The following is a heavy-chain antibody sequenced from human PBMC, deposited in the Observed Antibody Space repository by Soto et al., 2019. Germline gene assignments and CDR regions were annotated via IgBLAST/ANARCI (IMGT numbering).Heavy chain of an antibody. J-gene: IGHJ4*02. CDR2: ISYDGSNK. V-gene: IGHV3-30-3*01. CDR1: GFTFSSYA. D-gene: IGHD6-13*01. Sequence: QVQLVESGGGVVQPGRSLRLSCAASGFTFSSYAMHWVRQAPGKGLEWVAVISYDGSNKYYADSVKGRFTISRDNSKNTLYLQMNSLGAEDTAVYYCARGAYSSSWHFDYWGQGTLVTVSS. CDR3: ARGAYSSSWHFDY.